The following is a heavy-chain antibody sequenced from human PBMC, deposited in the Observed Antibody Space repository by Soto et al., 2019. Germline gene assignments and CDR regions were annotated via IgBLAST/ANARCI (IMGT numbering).Heavy chain of an antibody. D-gene: IGHD1-20*01. J-gene: IGHJ4*02. Sequence: SEPLSHSWGVSGGSISGSDYCWGRNRQSPGKGPEWIGSVFYTGFTSYNPSLESRVSVSVDMSKNQFSLKVSGVSAADTAVYYCATSQKGYNWNYFDHWGQGALVTVSS. CDR3: ATSQKGYNWNYFDH. CDR2: VFYTGFT. CDR1: GGSISGSDYC. V-gene: IGHV4-39*01.